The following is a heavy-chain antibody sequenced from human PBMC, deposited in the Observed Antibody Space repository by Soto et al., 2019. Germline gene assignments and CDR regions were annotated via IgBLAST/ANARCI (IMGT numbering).Heavy chain of an antibody. CDR1: GYTFTSYG. Sequence: QVQLVQSGAEVKKPGASVKVSCKASGYTFTSYGITWVRQAPGQGLEWLGWINGYNGNTNYAQKLQGRVTMTTDTSTSTAYMELRSLRSADTAGYYCARMGDVTYYYYGMDVWGQGTTVTVSS. J-gene: IGHJ6*02. V-gene: IGHV1-18*01. D-gene: IGHD3-16*01. CDR3: ARMGDVTYYYYGMDV. CDR2: INGYNGNT.